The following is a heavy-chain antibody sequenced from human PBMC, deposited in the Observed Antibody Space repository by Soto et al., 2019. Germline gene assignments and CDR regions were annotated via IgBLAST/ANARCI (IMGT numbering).Heavy chain of an antibody. J-gene: IGHJ4*02. V-gene: IGHV1-18*04. Sequence: QVQLVQSGAEVKKPGASVKVSCQASGYSFSNNGISWVRQAPGQGFEWMGWINGDNGNTNYAQKFQGRVTMTTDTPTSSAYMELRSLRSDDTAVYYCARELGYGDYGTDFWVQGTLVTVSS. CDR2: INGDNGNT. CDR1: GYSFSNNG. CDR3: ARELGYGDYGTDF. D-gene: IGHD4-17*01.